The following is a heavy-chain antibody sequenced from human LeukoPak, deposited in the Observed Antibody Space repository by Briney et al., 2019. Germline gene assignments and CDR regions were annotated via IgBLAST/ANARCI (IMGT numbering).Heavy chain of an antibody. CDR1: GGSISSGDYY. CDR2: IYYSGST. CDR3: AGHAPLYAFDI. D-gene: IGHD2-2*01. V-gene: IGHV4-30-4*01. Sequence: SETLSLTCTVSGGSISSGDYYWSWIRQPPGRGLEWIGYIYYSGSTCYNPPLKSRATTSVDTSKNQFSLKLSSVTAADTAVFYCAGHAPLYAFDIWGQGTMVTVSS. J-gene: IGHJ3*02.